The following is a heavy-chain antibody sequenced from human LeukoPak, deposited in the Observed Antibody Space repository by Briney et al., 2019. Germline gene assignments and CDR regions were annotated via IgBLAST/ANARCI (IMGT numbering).Heavy chain of an antibody. V-gene: IGHV4-59*01. CDR1: GGSISSYY. J-gene: IGHJ4*02. D-gene: IGHD4-23*01. Sequence: SETLSLTCTVSGGSISSYYWSWIRQPPGKGLEWIGYIYYSGSTNYNPSLKSRVTISVDTSKNQFSLKLSSVTAADTAVYYCARGTTVVTPVDYWGQGTLVTVSS. CDR2: IYYSGST. CDR3: ARGTTVVTPVDY.